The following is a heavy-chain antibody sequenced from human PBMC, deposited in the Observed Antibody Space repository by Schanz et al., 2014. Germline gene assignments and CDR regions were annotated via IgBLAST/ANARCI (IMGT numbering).Heavy chain of an antibody. D-gene: IGHD3-3*01. CDR2: IFTGGSS. CDR3: ARVSRGGVFDF. V-gene: IGHV4-4*07. J-gene: IGHJ4*02. Sequence: QVQLRESGPRLVKPSETLSLNCTVSGDSMKSHYWTWIRQPAGQGLEWVGRIFTGGSSDYNRSFKSRITMSIAPSKKYLSLNLNSVPAADTAFYFCARVSRGGVFDFWGPGILVTVSS. CDR1: GDSMKSHY.